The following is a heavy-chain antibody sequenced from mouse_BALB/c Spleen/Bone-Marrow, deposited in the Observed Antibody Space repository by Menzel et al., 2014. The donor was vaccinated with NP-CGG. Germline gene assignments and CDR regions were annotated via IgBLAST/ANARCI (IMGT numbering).Heavy chain of an antibody. CDR1: GYAFSSYW. D-gene: IGHD2-1*01. CDR3: ARMGNLAWFAY. Sequence: QVHVKQSGAELVRPGSSVKISCKASGYAFSSYWKNWVKQRPGQGLEWIGQIYPGDGDTNYNGKFKGKATLTADKSSSTAYMQLSSLTSEDSAVYFCARMGNLAWFAYWGQGTLVTVSA. J-gene: IGHJ3*01. V-gene: IGHV1-80*01. CDR2: IYPGDGDT.